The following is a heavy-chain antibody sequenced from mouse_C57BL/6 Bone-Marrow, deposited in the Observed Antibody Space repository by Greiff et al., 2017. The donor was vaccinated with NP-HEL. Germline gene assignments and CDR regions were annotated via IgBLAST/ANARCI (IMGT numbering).Heavy chain of an antibody. D-gene: IGHD2-5*01. J-gene: IGHJ4*01. CDR3: ARTHYNNYDYAMDY. CDR1: GYTFTDYY. CDR2: LNPNNGGT. Sequence: VQLQQSGPELVQPGASVKISCKASGYTFTDYYMNWVKQSHGKSLEWIGDLNPNNGGTSYNQKFKGKATLTVYKSSSQAYMELRSLTSEDSAVYYCARTHYNNYDYAMDYWGQGTSVTVSS. V-gene: IGHV1-26*01.